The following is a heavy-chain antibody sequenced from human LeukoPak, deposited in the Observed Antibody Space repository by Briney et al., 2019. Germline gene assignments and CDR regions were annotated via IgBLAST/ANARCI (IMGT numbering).Heavy chain of an antibody. J-gene: IGHJ5*02. CDR3: ARDSVAAAGIFNWFDP. CDR1: GGSISSSSYY. CDR2: IYYSGST. Sequence: SETLSLTCTVSGGSISSSSYYWGWIRQPPGKGLEWIGSIYYSGSTYYNPSLKSRVTISVDTSKNQFSLKLSSVTAADTAVYYCARDSVAAAGIFNWFDPWGQGTLVTVSS. V-gene: IGHV4-39*07. D-gene: IGHD6-13*01.